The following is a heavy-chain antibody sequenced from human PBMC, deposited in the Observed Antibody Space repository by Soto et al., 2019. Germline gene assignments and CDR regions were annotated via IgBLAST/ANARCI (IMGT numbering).Heavy chain of an antibody. CDR1: GFTFDDYA. V-gene: IGHV3-9*01. CDR3: AKDLVAVAGTNWFDP. Sequence: DVQLVESGGGLVQPGRSLRLSCAASGFTFDDYAMHWVRQAPGKGLEWVSGISWNSGSIGYADSVKGRFNNSSDNAKNSLYLQMNSLRAEDTALYYCAKDLVAVAGTNWFDPWGQGTLVTVSS. D-gene: IGHD6-19*01. CDR2: ISWNSGSI. J-gene: IGHJ5*02.